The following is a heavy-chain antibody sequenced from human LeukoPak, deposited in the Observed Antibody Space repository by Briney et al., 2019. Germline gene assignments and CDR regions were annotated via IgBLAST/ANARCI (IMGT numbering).Heavy chain of an antibody. Sequence: GGSLRLSCAASGVTLSIYAMSGVPHAPGKGLEGVSANSDHSGSTYYTESVKGRFTISRDNSKNTLYLQMNSLRAEDTAVYYCASGRDGYNVDYWGKGILVTVSS. CDR3: ASGRDGYNVDY. CDR1: GVTLSIYA. CDR2: NSDHSGST. J-gene: IGHJ4*02. V-gene: IGHV3-23*01. D-gene: IGHD5-24*01.